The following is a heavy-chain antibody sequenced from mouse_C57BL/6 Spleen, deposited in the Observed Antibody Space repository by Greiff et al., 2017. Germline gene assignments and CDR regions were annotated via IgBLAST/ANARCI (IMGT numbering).Heavy chain of an antibody. D-gene: IGHD2-3*01. CDR3: ARDGYSLYYYAMDY. J-gene: IGHJ4*01. CDR2: ISYDGSN. Sequence: EVKLEESGPGLVKPSQSLSLTCSVTGYSITSGYYWNWIRQFPGNKLEWMGYISYDGSNNYNPSLKNRISITRDTSKNQFFLKLNSVTTEDTATYYCARDGYSLYYYAMDYWGQGTSVTVSS. V-gene: IGHV3-6*01. CDR1: GYSITSGYY.